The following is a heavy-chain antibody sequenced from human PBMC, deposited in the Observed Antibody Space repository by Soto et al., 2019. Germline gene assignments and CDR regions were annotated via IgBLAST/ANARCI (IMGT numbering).Heavy chain of an antibody. V-gene: IGHV3-23*01. J-gene: IGHJ6*03. D-gene: IGHD3-16*01. CDR3: AKNSGGVVPDYYYYMDV. CDR1: GFTFSNYA. Sequence: GGSLRLSCAASGFTFSNYAMTWVRQAPGKGLEWVSGINDSGGSTYYGDSVRGRFTISRDNSESTLYLQMNSLRAEDTAIYYCAKNSGGVVPDYYYYMDVWGKGTTVTVSS. CDR2: INDSGGST.